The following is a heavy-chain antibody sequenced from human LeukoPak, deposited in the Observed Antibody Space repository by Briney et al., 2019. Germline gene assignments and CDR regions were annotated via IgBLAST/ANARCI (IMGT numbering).Heavy chain of an antibody. J-gene: IGHJ5*02. CDR3: ARIRYCSSTSCYAGVHWFDP. Sequence: SETLSLTCTVSGGSISSYYWSWIRQPAGKGLEWIGRIYTSGSTNYNPSLKSRVTMSVDTSKNQFSLKLSSVTAADTAVYYCARIRYCSSTSCYAGVHWFDPWGQGTLVIVSS. D-gene: IGHD2-2*01. CDR1: GGSISSYY. CDR2: IYTSGST. V-gene: IGHV4-4*07.